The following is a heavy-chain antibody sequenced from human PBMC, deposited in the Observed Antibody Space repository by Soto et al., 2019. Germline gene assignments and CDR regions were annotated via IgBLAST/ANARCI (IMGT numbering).Heavy chain of an antibody. Sequence: GGSLRLSCAASGFTFDGYAMSWVRQAPGKGLEWVSAISTSGGNTFYAVSVKGRFTITRDNSKNTLYLQMNSLRTEDTAVYYCAKDAVYNDRLWLMDHWGQGTQVTVSP. CDR2: ISTSGGNT. V-gene: IGHV3-23*01. J-gene: IGHJ4*02. D-gene: IGHD2-21*01. CDR3: AKDAVYNDRLWLMDH. CDR1: GFTFDGYA.